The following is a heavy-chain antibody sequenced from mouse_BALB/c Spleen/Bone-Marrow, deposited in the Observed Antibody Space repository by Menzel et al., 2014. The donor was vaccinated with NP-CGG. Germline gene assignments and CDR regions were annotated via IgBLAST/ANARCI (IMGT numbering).Heavy chain of an antibody. Sequence: VQGVESGAELAKPGASVKMACKASGYTFTSYWMHWVKQRPGQGLEWIGYINPSTDYTEYNQKFKDKATLTADKSSSTAYMQLSSLTSEDSALYYCATSPDPDMDYWSQETSVTVSS. V-gene: IGHV1-7*01. CDR3: ATSPDPDMDY. CDR1: GYTFTSYW. J-gene: IGHJ4*01. CDR2: INPSTDYT.